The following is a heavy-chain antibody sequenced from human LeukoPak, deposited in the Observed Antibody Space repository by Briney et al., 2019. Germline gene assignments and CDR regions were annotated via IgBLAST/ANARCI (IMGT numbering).Heavy chain of an antibody. CDR1: GFTFSSYW. CDR2: IKQDGSEK. Sequence: GGSLGLSCAASGFTFSSYWMSWVRQAPGKGLEWVANIKQDGSEKYYVDSVKGRFTISRDNAKNSLYLQMNSLRAEDTAVYYCARDRRYSSGWYSDYWGQGTLVTVSS. CDR3: ARDRRYSSGWYSDY. V-gene: IGHV3-7*01. D-gene: IGHD6-19*01. J-gene: IGHJ4*02.